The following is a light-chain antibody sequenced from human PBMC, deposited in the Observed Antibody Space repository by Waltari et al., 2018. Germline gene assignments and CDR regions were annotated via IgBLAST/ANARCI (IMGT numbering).Light chain of an antibody. CDR3: QQYGSWPLT. Sequence: EIVLTQSPATLSLSPGERVILSCRASQSVSNSLAWYQQKPGQAPRLLIYGTSIRATGFPDRFSGSGSGTDFTLIISSLEPEDFAVYYCQQYGSWPLTFGGGTKVEIK. J-gene: IGKJ4*01. CDR1: QSVSNS. CDR2: GTS. V-gene: IGKV3-20*01.